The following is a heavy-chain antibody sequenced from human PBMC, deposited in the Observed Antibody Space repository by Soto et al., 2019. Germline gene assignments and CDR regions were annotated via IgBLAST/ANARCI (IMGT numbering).Heavy chain of an antibody. J-gene: IGHJ4*02. CDR1: GFTFSGSA. V-gene: IGHV3-73*01. CDR2: IRSKAYNYAT. Sequence: HPGGSLRLSCAASGFTFSGSAMHWVRQTSGRGLEWVGRIRSKAYNYATAYAASVRGRFTISRDDSKNTAYLQMNSLKTEDTAVYYCTRHLGSDYGDPDFDSWGQGTLVTVSS. D-gene: IGHD4-17*01. CDR3: TRHLGSDYGDPDFDS.